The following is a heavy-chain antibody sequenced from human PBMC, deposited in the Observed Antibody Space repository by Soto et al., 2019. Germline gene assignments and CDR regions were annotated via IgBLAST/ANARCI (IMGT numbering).Heavy chain of an antibody. CDR2: ISAYNGNT. J-gene: IGHJ4*02. D-gene: IGHD3-10*01. Sequence: ASVKVSCKASGGTFSSYTISWVRQAPGQGLEWMGWISAYNGNTNYAQKLQGRVTMTTDTSTSTAYMELRSLRSDDTAVYYCARTGFYYYGSGSPVAVDYWGQGTLVTVSS. CDR3: ARTGFYYYGSGSPVAVDY. CDR1: GGTFSSYT. V-gene: IGHV1-18*01.